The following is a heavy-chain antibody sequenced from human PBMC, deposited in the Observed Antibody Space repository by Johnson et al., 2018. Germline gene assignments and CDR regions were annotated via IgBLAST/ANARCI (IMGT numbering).Heavy chain of an antibody. Sequence: VQLVETGGGLVKPGGSLRLSCAASGFTFSSYAMHWVRQAPGKGLEWVEVISYDGSNKYYADSVKGRFTISRDNSKNTLYLQMNSLRAEDTAVYYCPGDGYCSGGSCYYCDYWGQGTLVTVSS. CDR3: PGDGYCSGGSCYYCDY. D-gene: IGHD2-15*01. CDR2: ISYDGSNK. J-gene: IGHJ4*02. V-gene: IGHV3-30-3*01. CDR1: GFTFSSYA.